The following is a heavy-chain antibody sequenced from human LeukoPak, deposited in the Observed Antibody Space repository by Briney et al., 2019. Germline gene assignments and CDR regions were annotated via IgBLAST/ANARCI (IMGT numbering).Heavy chain of an antibody. V-gene: IGHV1-8*03. CDR3: ARRNHYDSKEIDY. Sequence: ASVKVSCKASGYTFTSYDINWVRQATGQGLEWMGWMNPNSGNTGYAQKFQGRVTITRNTSISTAYMELSSLRSEDTAVYYCARRNHYDSKEIDYWGQGTLVTVSS. CDR1: GYTFTSYD. D-gene: IGHD3-22*01. J-gene: IGHJ4*02. CDR2: MNPNSGNT.